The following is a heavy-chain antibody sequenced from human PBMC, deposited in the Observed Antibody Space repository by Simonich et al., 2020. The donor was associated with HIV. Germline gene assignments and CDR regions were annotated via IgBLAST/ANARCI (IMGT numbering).Heavy chain of an antibody. J-gene: IGHJ4*02. CDR2: IHHSGST. D-gene: IGHD4-17*01. Sequence: QVQLQQWGAGLLKPSETLSLTCAVYGGSFSGYYWSWIRQPPGKGLEWIGEIHHSGSTNYNPSLKRRVTISVDTSKNQFSLKLSSVTAADTAVYYCARRHPTTVTTPYFDYWGQGTLVTVSS. V-gene: IGHV4-34*01. CDR3: ARRHPTTVTTPYFDY. CDR1: GGSFSGYY.